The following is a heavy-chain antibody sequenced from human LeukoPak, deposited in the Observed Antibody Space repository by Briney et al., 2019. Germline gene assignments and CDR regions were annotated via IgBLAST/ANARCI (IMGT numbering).Heavy chain of an antibody. Sequence: SETLSLTCTVSGGSISSYYWSWIRQPPGKGLEWIGYIYYSGSTNYNPSLKSRVTISVDTSKNQFSLKLSSVTAADTAVYYCARRSSSGWTYFDIWGQGTMVTVSS. CDR1: GGSISSYY. V-gene: IGHV4-59*08. CDR2: IYYSGST. J-gene: IGHJ3*02. CDR3: ARRSSSGWTYFDI. D-gene: IGHD6-19*01.